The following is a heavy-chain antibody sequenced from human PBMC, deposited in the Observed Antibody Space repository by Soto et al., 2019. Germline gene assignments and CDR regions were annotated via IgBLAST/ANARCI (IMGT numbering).Heavy chain of an antibody. CDR3: AKDSAGIVVVPAAMATYFDY. J-gene: IGHJ4*02. Sequence: HPGGSPRLSCAASGFTFSSYGMHWVRQAPGKGLEWVAVISYDGSNKYYADSVKGRFTISRDNSKNTLYLQMNSLRAEDTAVYYCAKDSAGIVVVPAAMATYFDYWGQGTLVTVSS. D-gene: IGHD2-2*01. CDR1: GFTFSSYG. CDR2: ISYDGSNK. V-gene: IGHV3-30*18.